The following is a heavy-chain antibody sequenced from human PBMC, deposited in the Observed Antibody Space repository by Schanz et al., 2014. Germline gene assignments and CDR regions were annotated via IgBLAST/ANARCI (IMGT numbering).Heavy chain of an antibody. J-gene: IGHJ6*03. V-gene: IGHV1-8*02. D-gene: IGHD3-3*01. CDR1: GYIFINSG. CDR2: MNPKTGNT. CDR3: ARALKGKVAIFGVNAAQNYYYMDV. Sequence: QIQLVQSGPEVKKPGATVKVSCKASGYIFINSGISWVRQAPGQGLEWMGWMNPKTGNTDHAQKFQGRVSMTWDTSTSTAYLDLSRLRSEDTGVYYCARALKGKVAIFGVNAAQNYYYMDVWGKGTTVTVSS.